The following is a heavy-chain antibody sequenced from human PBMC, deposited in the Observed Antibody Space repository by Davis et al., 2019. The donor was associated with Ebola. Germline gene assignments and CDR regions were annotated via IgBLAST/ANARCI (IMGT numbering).Heavy chain of an antibody. D-gene: IGHD2-15*01. J-gene: IGHJ4*02. Sequence: GESLKISCAASGFSFSSYWMHWVRQGPGKGLVWVSRINGDGSRTDHADFVKGRFTISRDNAKNTLSLQMSSLGAEDTAVYYCRREWGSGILPIDYLGQGTLVSVSS. CDR1: GFSFSSYW. V-gene: IGHV3-74*01. CDR3: RREWGSGILPIDY. CDR2: INGDGSRT.